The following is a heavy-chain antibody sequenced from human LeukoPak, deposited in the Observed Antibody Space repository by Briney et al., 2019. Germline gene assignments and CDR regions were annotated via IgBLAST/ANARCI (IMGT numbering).Heavy chain of an antibody. D-gene: IGHD3-22*01. CDR3: AREPVHYYDSSGYSDYFDY. CDR2: ISGSGGST. CDR1: GFTLSSYA. Sequence: GGSLRLSCAASGFTLSSYAMSWVRQAPGKGLEWVSAISGSGGSTYYADSVKGRFTISRDNAKNSLYLQMNSLRAEDTAVYYCAREPVHYYDSSGYSDYFDYWGQGTLVTVSS. V-gene: IGHV3-23*01. J-gene: IGHJ4*02.